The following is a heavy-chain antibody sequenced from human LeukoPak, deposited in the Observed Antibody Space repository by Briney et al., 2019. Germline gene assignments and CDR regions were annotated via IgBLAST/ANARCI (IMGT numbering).Heavy chain of an antibody. CDR2: ISYDGSNK. CDR3: AKEYYYDSSGYYPLFDY. CDR1: GFTFSSYG. Sequence: GGSLRLSCETSGFTFSSYGMHWVRQAPGKGLEWVAVISYDGSNKYYADSVKGRFTISRDNSKNTLYLQMNSLRAEDTAVYYCAKEYYYDSSGYYPLFDYWGQGTLVTVSS. D-gene: IGHD3-22*01. V-gene: IGHV3-30*18. J-gene: IGHJ4*02.